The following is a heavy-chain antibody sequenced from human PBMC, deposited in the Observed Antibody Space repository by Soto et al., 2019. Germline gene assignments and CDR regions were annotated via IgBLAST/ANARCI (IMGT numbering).Heavy chain of an antibody. D-gene: IGHD3-3*01. V-gene: IGHV3-9*01. CDR3: AKAGLWSGYYSLVNY. CDR2: ISWNSGSI. Sequence: EVQLVESGGGLVQPGRSLRLSCAASGFTFDDYAMHWVRQAPGKGLEWVSGISWNSGSIGYADSVKGRFTISRDNAKNSLYLQMNSLRAEDTALYYCAKAGLWSGYYSLVNYWGKGTLVTVSS. CDR1: GFTFDDYA. J-gene: IGHJ4*02.